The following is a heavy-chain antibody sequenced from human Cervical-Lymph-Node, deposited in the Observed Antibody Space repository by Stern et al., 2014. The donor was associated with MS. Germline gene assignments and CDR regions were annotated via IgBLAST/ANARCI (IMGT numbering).Heavy chain of an antibody. V-gene: IGHV3-30*01. CDR2: MSSERSTT. CDR1: GFTFSHYS. D-gene: IGHD3-16*01. J-gene: IGHJ4*02. Sequence: VHLVESGGGVVQPGGSLRLSCAGSGFTFSHYSLHWVRQAPGKGLEWVARMSSERSTTYYADPVKGRFTISRGNSKNTRYLQMNTLRPEDTAVYYCARDSQGGGDYWGQGALVTVSS. CDR3: ARDSQGGGDY.